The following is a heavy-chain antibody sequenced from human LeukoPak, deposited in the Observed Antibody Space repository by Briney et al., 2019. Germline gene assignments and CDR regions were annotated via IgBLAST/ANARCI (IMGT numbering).Heavy chain of an antibody. Sequence: GTSLRLSCEASGFTFSHFGMHWVRQAPGKGLEWVAVIWSDATNQYYADSVKGRFTISRDNSKNTVHLQLNNLRVDDTAVYFCVRHDSYIPYWGQGTLVTVSS. V-gene: IGHV3-33*01. CDR3: VRHDSYIPY. D-gene: IGHD5-18*01. J-gene: IGHJ4*02. CDR2: IWSDATNQ. CDR1: GFTFSHFG.